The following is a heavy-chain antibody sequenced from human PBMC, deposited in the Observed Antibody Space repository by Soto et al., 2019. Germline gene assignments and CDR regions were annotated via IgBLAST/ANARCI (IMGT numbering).Heavy chain of an antibody. V-gene: IGHV1-18*01. Sequence: QAQLVQSGAEVKKPGASVRISCKASGYSFSTHGVSWVRQAPEQGLEWTGWISAYSGNANYTQKLQGRVTMTTDTSTSTAYMELRRLRSDDTAVYYCARVNFRAGFDPWGQRALGTVSS. CDR2: ISAYSGNA. J-gene: IGHJ5*02. CDR3: ARVNFRAGFDP. D-gene: IGHD3-3*01. CDR1: GYSFSTHG.